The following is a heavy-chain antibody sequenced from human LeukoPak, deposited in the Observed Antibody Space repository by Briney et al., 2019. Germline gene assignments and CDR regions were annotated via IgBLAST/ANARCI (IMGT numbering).Heavy chain of an antibody. V-gene: IGHV3-23*01. Sequence: GGCLRLACAASAFTFSDHYIGWVRQPPGEGLEWVSSIIGIGGSTYYADSGKGRLTISTDNSKNTLYLQMTSLRAEDTAVYYCANALRRYYYDSSGHFDYWGQGTLVTVSS. CDR1: AFTFSDHY. CDR2: IIGIGGST. D-gene: IGHD3-22*01. J-gene: IGHJ4*02. CDR3: ANALRRYYYDSSGHFDY.